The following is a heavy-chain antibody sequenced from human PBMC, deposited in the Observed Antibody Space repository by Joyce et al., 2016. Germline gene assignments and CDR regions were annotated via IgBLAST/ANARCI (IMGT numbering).Heavy chain of an antibody. J-gene: IGHJ4*02. CDR2: INPNGLDT. D-gene: IGHD6-25*01. V-gene: IGHV1-2*02. Sequence: VQLVQSGAEVKKPGASVKVSCKNTGYTFTGHYLHWVPQAPGQGFVWMGWINPNGLDTLYSRKFQGSVAMTRDTSITTVYMDLSELRFDDTAVYYCTSRSRTESGFDYWGQGTLVTVSS. CDR1: GYTFTGHY. CDR3: TSRSRTESGFDY.